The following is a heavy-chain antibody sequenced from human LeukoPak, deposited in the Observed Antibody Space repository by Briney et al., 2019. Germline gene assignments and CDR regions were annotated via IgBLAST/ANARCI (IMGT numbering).Heavy chain of an antibody. Sequence: GASVKVSCKASGYTFTGYYMHWVRQAPGQGLEWMGWINPNSGGTNYAQKFQGRVTMTRDTSISTAYMELSSLRSEDTAVYYCARRSSDDAFDIWGQGTMVTVSS. D-gene: IGHD6-6*01. V-gene: IGHV1-2*02. CDR1: GYTFTGYY. CDR3: ARRSSDDAFDI. J-gene: IGHJ3*02. CDR2: INPNSGGT.